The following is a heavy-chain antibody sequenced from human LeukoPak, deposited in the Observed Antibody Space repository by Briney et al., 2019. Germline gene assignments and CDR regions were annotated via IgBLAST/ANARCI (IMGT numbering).Heavy chain of an antibody. CDR2: ISYDGSNK. V-gene: IGHV3-30-3*01. Sequence: GGSLRLSCAASGLTFSSYAMHWVRQAPGKGLEWVAVISYDGSNKYYADSVKGRFTISRDNSKNTLYLQMNSLRAEDTAVYYCARDMYSSGWEGSFDYWGQGTLVTVSS. CDR3: ARDMYSSGWEGSFDY. D-gene: IGHD6-19*01. CDR1: GLTFSSYA. J-gene: IGHJ4*02.